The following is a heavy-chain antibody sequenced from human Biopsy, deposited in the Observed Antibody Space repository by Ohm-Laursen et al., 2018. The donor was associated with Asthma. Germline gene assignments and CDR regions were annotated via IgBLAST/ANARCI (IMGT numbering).Heavy chain of an antibody. CDR2: INPNGGGT. Sequence: GSSVKVSCNASGYAFIGSHIHWMRQAPGQGLEWMGRINPNGGGTNYAQKFQGRVTMTRDTSISTAYMEVSRLRSDDTAVYYCARGQKSPGDRWFDPWGQGTLVTVSS. V-gene: IGHV1-2*06. D-gene: IGHD7-27*01. J-gene: IGHJ5*02. CDR3: ARGQKSPGDRWFDP. CDR1: GYAFIGSH.